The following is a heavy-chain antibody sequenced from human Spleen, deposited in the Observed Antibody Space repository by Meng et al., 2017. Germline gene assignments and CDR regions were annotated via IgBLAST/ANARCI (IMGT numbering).Heavy chain of an antibody. J-gene: IGHJ6*02. V-gene: IGHV3-48*03. CDR3: ARVLDGSSWYGMGYYYYGMDV. CDR2: ISGSGTAI. Sequence: GESLKISCAASGFTFSSYEMHWVRQAPGKGLEWVSYISGSGTAIYYADSVKGRFTISRDNAKNSLYLQMNSLRAEDTALYYCARVLDGSSWYGMGYYYYGMDVWGQGTTVTVSS. CDR1: GFTFSSYE. D-gene: IGHD6-13*01.